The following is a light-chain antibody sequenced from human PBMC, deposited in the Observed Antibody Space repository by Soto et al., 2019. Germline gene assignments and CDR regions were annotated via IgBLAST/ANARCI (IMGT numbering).Light chain of an antibody. J-gene: IGKJ1*01. CDR1: QRISDW. V-gene: IGKV1-5*01. CDR2: DAS. Sequence: EIQMTQSPSTLSASVGDSVNITCRASQRISDWLAWYQQKPGKSSTLLIYDASSFDSGVPSRFSGSGSGTEFTLTISSLQPDDFATYYCQQYNSYSWTFGQGTKVEIK. CDR3: QQYNSYSWT.